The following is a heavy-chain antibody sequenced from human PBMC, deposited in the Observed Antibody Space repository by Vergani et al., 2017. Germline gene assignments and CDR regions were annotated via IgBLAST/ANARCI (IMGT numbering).Heavy chain of an antibody. CDR2: IRYDGSNK. CDR3: AKGRVPAAIRGVDY. D-gene: IGHD2-2*01. Sequence: QVQLVESGGGVVQPGGSLRLSCAASGFTFSSYGMHWVRQAPGKGLEWVAFIRYDGSNKYYADSVKGRFTISRDNSKNTLYLQMNSLRAEDTAVYYCAKGRVPAAIRGVDYWGQGTVVTVSS. CDR1: GFTFSSYG. J-gene: IGHJ4*02. V-gene: IGHV3-30*02.